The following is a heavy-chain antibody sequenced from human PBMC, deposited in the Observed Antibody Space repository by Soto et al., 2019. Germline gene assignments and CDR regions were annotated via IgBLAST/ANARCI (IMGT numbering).Heavy chain of an antibody. D-gene: IGHD1-1*01. V-gene: IGHV3-30*18. CDR3: AKGFLRVRRPVDY. CDR1: GFTFSSYG. J-gene: IGHJ4*02. CDR2: ISYDGSNK. Sequence: QVQLVESGGGVVQPGRSLRLSCAASGFTFSSYGMHWVRQAPGKGLEWVAVISYDGSNKYYADSVKGRFTISRDNSTNTLYLQMNSLRAEDTAVYYCAKGFLRVRRPVDYWGQGTLVTVSS.